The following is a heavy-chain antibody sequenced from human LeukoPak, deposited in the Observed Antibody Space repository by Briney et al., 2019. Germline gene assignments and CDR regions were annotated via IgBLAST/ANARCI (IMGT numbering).Heavy chain of an antibody. Sequence: GGSLTHSCSASWFTHSINYMSCVRKAPGKGREGVSLNYSGGSTYYADSVKGRFTITRDNSKNMLYLQMYSLRVDDTAIYYCAKIVGNYYGSGSYVYFDYWGQGTLVTVSS. CDR3: AKIVGNYYGSGSYVYFDY. V-gene: IGHV3-53*01. CDR2: NYSGGST. J-gene: IGHJ4*02. CDR1: WFTHSINY. D-gene: IGHD3-10*01.